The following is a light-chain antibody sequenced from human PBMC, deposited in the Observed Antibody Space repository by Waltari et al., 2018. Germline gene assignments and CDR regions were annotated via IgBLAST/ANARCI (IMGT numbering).Light chain of an antibody. Sequence: QSVLTQPPSASGTPGQRVTISCSGSSSNIGSNYVYWYQHLPGTTPKLLIARKDQRPSGVPDRFAGSKSGTSASLDISGLRSEDEGDYYCAAWDGGVSGPHVFGTGTKVTVL. J-gene: IGLJ1*01. V-gene: IGLV1-47*01. CDR2: RKD. CDR1: SSNIGSNY. CDR3: AAWDGGVSGPHV.